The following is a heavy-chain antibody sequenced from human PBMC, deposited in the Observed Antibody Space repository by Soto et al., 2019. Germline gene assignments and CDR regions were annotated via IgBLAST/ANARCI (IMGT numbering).Heavy chain of an antibody. D-gene: IGHD2-21*02. V-gene: IGHV3-74*01. J-gene: IGHJ6*02. CDR2: IDTTGSTT. CDR1: EFTFSTYW. Sequence: EVQLVESGGGLVQPGGSLRLSCAASEFTFSTYWMHWVRQAPGKGLEWVARIDTTGSTTTYAGSVQGRFTSSRDNAKNTLYLQMQSVRDEDTAIYYFATVAPAKYYYGMDAWGQGPTVTFS. CDR3: ATVAPAKYYYGMDA.